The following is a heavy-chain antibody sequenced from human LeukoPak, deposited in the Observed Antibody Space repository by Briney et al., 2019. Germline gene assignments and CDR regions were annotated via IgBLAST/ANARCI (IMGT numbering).Heavy chain of an antibody. CDR1: GYTFTSYG. CDR3: ARGDIVVVTAIHAFDI. V-gene: IGHV1-18*01. D-gene: IGHD2-21*02. CDR2: ISAYNGNT. Sequence: ETSVKVSCKASGYTFTSYGISWVRQAPGQGLEWMGWISAYNGNTNYAQKLQGRVTMNTDTSTSTAYMELRSMRSDDTAVYYCARGDIVVVTAIHAFDIWGQGTMVTVSS. J-gene: IGHJ3*02.